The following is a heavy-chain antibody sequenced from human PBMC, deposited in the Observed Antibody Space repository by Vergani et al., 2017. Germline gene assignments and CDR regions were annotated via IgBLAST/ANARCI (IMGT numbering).Heavy chain of an antibody. Sequence: QVQLVESGGRVVQPGGSLRLSCAASGFTFSSYGMHWVRQAPGKGLEWVAFIRDDGSNKYYADSVKGRFTISRDNSKNTLYLQMNSLGAEDTAVYYCAKVYDDSSPSRSGIDYWGQGTLVTVSS. CDR1: GFTFSSYG. D-gene: IGHD3-22*01. J-gene: IGHJ4*02. CDR2: IRDDGSNK. V-gene: IGHV3-30*02. CDR3: AKVYDDSSPSRSGIDY.